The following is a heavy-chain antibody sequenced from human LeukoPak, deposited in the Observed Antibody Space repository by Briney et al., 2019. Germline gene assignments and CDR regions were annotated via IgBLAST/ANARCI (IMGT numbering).Heavy chain of an antibody. J-gene: IGHJ4*02. CDR2: IYYSGST. CDR3: ARAVWSGYSGVLADY. V-gene: IGHV4-31*03. D-gene: IGHD3-3*01. Sequence: SETLSLTCTVSGGSISSGGYYWSWIRQHPGKGLEWIGYIYYSGSTYYNPSLKSRVTISVDTSKNQFSLKLSSVTAADTAVYYCARAVWSGYSGVLADYWGQGTLVTVSS. CDR1: GGSISSGGYY.